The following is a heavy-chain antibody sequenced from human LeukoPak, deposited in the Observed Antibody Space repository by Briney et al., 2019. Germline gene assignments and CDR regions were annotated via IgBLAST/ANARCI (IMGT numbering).Heavy chain of an antibody. CDR1: GFTFSSYW. Sequence: GGSLRLSCAASGFTFSSYWMSWVRQAPGKGLERVANIKQDGSEKYYVDSVKGRFTIPRDNAKNSLYLQMNSLRAEDTAVYYCARASHDYGDLLDAFDIWGQGTMVTVSS. V-gene: IGHV3-7*01. CDR3: ARASHDYGDLLDAFDI. J-gene: IGHJ3*02. D-gene: IGHD4-17*01. CDR2: IKQDGSEK.